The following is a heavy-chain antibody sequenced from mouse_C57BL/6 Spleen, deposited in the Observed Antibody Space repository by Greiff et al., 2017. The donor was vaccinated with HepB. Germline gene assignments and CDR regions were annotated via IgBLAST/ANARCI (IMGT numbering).Heavy chain of an antibody. CDR1: GYAFSSSW. D-gene: IGHD4-1*01. CDR2: IYPGDGDT. CDR3: ARNWDGY. Sequence: VQLQQSGPELVKPGASVKISCKASGYAFSSSWMNWVKQRPGKGLEWIGRIYPGDGDTNYNGKFKGKATLTADKSSSTAYMQLSSLTSEDSAVYFCARNWDGYWGQGTTLTVSS. J-gene: IGHJ2*01. V-gene: IGHV1-82*01.